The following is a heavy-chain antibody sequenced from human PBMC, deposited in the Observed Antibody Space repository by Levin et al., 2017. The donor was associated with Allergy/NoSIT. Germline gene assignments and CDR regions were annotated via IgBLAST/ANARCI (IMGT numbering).Heavy chain of an antibody. Sequence: AGGSLRLPCTASGFTFNNYTMSWFRQAPGKGLEWVGVIRSKAYGGTIEYAASVKGRFIISRDDSKSSAYLQMNSLKTEDTAVYYCSRGRRSGSYTGYWGQGTLVTVSS. J-gene: IGHJ4*02. CDR3: SRGRRSGSYTGY. CDR2: IRSKAYGGTI. D-gene: IGHD3-10*01. CDR1: GFTFNNYT. V-gene: IGHV3-49*03.